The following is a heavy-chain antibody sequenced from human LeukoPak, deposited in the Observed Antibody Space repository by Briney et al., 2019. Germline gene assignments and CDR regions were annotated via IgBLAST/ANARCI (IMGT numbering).Heavy chain of an antibody. V-gene: IGHV4-61*02. D-gene: IGHD6-13*01. CDR1: GDSITTGSYY. Sequence: TLSLTCTVSGDSITTGSYYWSWVRRPAGKGLEWIGRVYINGVTNYNPSLKSRVTISIDTSKNQFSLKLISVTAVDTAVYYCGREITAAASLWGQGTLVTVSS. CDR2: VYINGVT. CDR3: GREITAAASL. J-gene: IGHJ4*02.